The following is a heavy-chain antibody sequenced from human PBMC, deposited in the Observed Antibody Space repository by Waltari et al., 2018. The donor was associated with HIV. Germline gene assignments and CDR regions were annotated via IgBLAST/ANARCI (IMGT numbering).Heavy chain of an antibody. J-gene: IGHJ3*02. V-gene: IGHV5-51*01. CDR2: IYPGDSDT. CDR1: GYSFTSYW. CDR3: ARRSVDTAPRGAFDI. Sequence: KGSGYSFTSYWIGWVRQMPGKGLEWMGIIYPGDSDTRYSPSFQGQVTISADKSISTAYLQWSSLKASDTAMYYCARRSVDTAPRGAFDIWGQGTMVTVSS. D-gene: IGHD5-18*01.